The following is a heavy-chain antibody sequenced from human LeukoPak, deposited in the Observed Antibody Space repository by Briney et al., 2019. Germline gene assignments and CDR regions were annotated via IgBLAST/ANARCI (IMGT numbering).Heavy chain of an antibody. D-gene: IGHD5-12*01. Sequence: SETLSLTCTVSGGSISSGSYYWSWIRQPAGKGLEWIGRIYTSGSTNYNPSLKSRVTISVDKSKTQFSLKLSSVTAADTAVYYCAKDGAWLRFDDWGQGILVTVSS. CDR1: GGSISSGSYY. CDR3: AKDGAWLRFDD. V-gene: IGHV4-61*02. J-gene: IGHJ4*02. CDR2: IYTSGST.